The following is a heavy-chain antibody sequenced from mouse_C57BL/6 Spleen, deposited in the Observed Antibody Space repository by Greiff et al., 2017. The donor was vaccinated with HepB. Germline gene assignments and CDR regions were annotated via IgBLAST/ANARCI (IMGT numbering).Heavy chain of an antibody. D-gene: IGHD2-5*01. CDR2: ISYDGSN. Sequence: EVQLQESGPGLVKPSQSLSLTCSVTGYSITSGYYWNWIRQFPGNKLEWMGYISYDGSNNYNPSLKNRISITRDTSKNQFFLKLNSVTTEDTATYYCAREIYSSWYFDVWGTGTTVTVSS. V-gene: IGHV3-6*01. J-gene: IGHJ1*03. CDR3: AREIYSSWYFDV. CDR1: GYSITSGYY.